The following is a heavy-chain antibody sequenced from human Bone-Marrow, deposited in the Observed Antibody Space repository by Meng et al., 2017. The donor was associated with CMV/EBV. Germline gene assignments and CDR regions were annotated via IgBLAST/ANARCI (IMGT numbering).Heavy chain of an antibody. V-gene: IGHV4-61*01. CDR2: FHYSGSS. J-gene: IGHJ5*02. Sequence: QVQLQESGPGLVKPSETLSLTCTVSGVSVNSDYNYWSWLRQPPGKGLEWIGFFHYSGSSTYNPSLRSRVTISGDTSNNQFFLRLSSVTAADTAVYYCVRELRYSRGWSRFDPWGPGTLVTVSS. CDR1: GVSVNSDYNY. CDR3: VRELRYSRGWSRFDP. D-gene: IGHD6-19*01.